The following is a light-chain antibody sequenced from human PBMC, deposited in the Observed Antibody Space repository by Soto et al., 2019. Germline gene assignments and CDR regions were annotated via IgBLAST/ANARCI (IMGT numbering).Light chain of an antibody. CDR3: AACDDSLNGVV. V-gene: IGLV1-44*01. Sequence: QSVLTQPTSASGTPGQRVTISCSGSSSNIGSNTVNWYQQLPGTAPKLLIYSNNQRPSGVPDRFSGSKSGTSASLAISGLQSEDEADYYCAACDDSLNGVVFGGGTKLTVL. CDR2: SNN. J-gene: IGLJ2*01. CDR1: SSNIGSNT.